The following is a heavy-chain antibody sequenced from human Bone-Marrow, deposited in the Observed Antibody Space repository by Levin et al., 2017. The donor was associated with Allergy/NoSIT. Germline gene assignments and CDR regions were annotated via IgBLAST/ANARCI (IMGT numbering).Heavy chain of an antibody. CDR3: SRHTGSYPSAV. CDR2: IFYTGST. CDR1: GGSINTHY. J-gene: IGHJ1*01. V-gene: IGHV4-59*08. D-gene: IGHD3-10*01. Sequence: PGGSLRLSCTVSGGSINTHYWSWTRQPPGKGLEWIGSIFYTGSTYYNPSLKSRVTMSVDRSKKQFSLKLTSVTAADTAVYYCSRHTGSYPSAVWGQGTLVTVSS.